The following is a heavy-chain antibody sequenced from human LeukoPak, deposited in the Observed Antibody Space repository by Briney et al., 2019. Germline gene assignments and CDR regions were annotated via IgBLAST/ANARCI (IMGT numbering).Heavy chain of an antibody. D-gene: IGHD3-10*01. CDR3: AGNYGPYYFDY. CDR2: IWYDGSNK. V-gene: IGHV3-33*01. Sequence: PGRSLRLSCAASGFTFSNYGMHWVRQAPGKGLEWVAVIWYDGSNKYYADSVKGRFTISRDNSKNTLYLQMNSLRAEDTAVYYCAGNYGPYYFDYRGQGTLVTVSS. J-gene: IGHJ4*02. CDR1: GFTFSNYG.